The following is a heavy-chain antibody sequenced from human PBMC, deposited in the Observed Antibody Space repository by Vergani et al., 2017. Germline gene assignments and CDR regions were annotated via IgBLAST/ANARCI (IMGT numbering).Heavy chain of an antibody. CDR2: MNPNSGNT. CDR1: GYTFTSYY. J-gene: IGHJ4*02. CDR3: AKDIWEGDSLGYFDY. V-gene: IGHV1-8*02. D-gene: IGHD3-16*01. Sequence: QVQLVQSGAEVKKPGASVKVSCKASGYTFTSYYMHWVRQATGQGLEWMGWMNPNSGNTGYAQKFQGRVTMTRNTSISTAYMELNSLRAEDTALYYCAKDIWEGDSLGYFDYWGQGTLVTVSS.